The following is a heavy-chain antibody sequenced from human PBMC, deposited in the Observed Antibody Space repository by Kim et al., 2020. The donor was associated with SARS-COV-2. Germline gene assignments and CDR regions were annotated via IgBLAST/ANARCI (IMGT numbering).Heavy chain of an antibody. CDR2: INPSGGST. J-gene: IGHJ5*02. V-gene: IGHV1-46*01. Sequence: ASVKVSCKASGYTFTSYYMHWVRQAPGQGLEWMGIINPSGGSTSYAQKFQGRVTMTKDTSTSTVYMELSSLSSEDTAGYYCARRSGLLGGPTKNWFDPWGQGTLVTVSS. D-gene: IGHD1-1*01. CDR1: GYTFTSYY. CDR3: ARRSGLLGGPTKNWFDP.